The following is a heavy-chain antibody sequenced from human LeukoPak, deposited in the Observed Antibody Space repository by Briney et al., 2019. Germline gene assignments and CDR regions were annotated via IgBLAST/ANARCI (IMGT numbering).Heavy chain of an antibody. Sequence: GRSLRLSCAASGFTFSSYAMHWVRQAPGKGLEWVAVISYDGSNKYYADSVKGRFTISRDHSKNTLSLQMNSLRAEDTAVYYCAKDSDELIAAAYNWFDPWGQGTLVTVSS. D-gene: IGHD6-13*01. CDR2: ISYDGSNK. V-gene: IGHV3-30*04. J-gene: IGHJ5*02. CDR3: AKDSDELIAAAYNWFDP. CDR1: GFTFSSYA.